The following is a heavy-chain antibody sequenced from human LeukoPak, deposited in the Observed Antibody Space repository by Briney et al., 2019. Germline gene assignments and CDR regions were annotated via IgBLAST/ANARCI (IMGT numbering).Heavy chain of an antibody. CDR3: ARVVSSSTSCPRGNAFDI. Sequence: SETLSLTCTVSGSINNYYWSWIRQPPGKGLEWIGYIYYSGSTNYNPSLKSRVTISVDTSKDQFSLNLSSVTAADTAVYYCARVVSSSTSCPRGNAFDIWGQGTMVTVSS. J-gene: IGHJ3*02. CDR2: IYYSGST. V-gene: IGHV4-59*01. D-gene: IGHD2-2*01. CDR1: GSINNYY.